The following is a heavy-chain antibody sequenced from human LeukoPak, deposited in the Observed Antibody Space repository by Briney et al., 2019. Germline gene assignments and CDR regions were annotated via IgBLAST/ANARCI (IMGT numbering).Heavy chain of an antibody. D-gene: IGHD3-22*01. CDR2: INSKSGDT. Sequence: ASVKVSCKASGYSLKDYFIHWLRQAPGQGPEWLGWINSKSGDTDYGHQFRGRVNVTRDMAISTIYLELHSLRLDDTAIYYCARADSSDTSSSIGYLDPWGQGSLVTVSS. CDR1: GYSLKDYF. J-gene: IGHJ5*02. V-gene: IGHV1-2*07. CDR3: ARADSSDTSSSIGYLDP.